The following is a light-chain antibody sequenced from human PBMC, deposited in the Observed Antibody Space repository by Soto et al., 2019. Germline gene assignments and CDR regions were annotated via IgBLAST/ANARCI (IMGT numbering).Light chain of an antibody. Sequence: SSELTQPPSVSVAPGQTARITCGGNNIEIKSVHWYQQKPGQAPVLVVYDDGDRTTGIPERFSGSKSGNTATLTTSRVEAGDEADYYCQVWDTTNPAIFGGGTKVTVL. CDR2: DDG. CDR1: NIEIKS. V-gene: IGLV3-21*02. J-gene: IGLJ2*01. CDR3: QVWDTTNPAI.